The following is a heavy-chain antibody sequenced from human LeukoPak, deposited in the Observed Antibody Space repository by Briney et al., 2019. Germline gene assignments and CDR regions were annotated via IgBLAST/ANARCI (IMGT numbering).Heavy chain of an antibody. D-gene: IGHD3-22*01. CDR3: ARGQWLPVYDF. CDR2: IYHSGST. Sequence: PSETLSLTCSVSGGFNTHYYWTWIRQPPGKGLELIGYIYHSGSTNYNPSLNSRVTISVDTSKNHFSLKLSSVTAADTAVYYCARGQWLPVYDFWGQGILVTVSS. V-gene: IGHV4-59*01. J-gene: IGHJ4*02. CDR1: GGFNTHYY.